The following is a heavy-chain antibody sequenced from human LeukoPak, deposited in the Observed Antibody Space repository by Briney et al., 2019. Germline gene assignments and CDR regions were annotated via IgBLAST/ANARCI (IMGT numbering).Heavy chain of an antibody. D-gene: IGHD1-26*01. CDR2: ISSSSSYI. CDR1: GFTFSSYS. J-gene: IGHJ4*02. V-gene: IGHV3-21*04. Sequence: GGSLRLSCAASGFTFSSYSMNWVRQAPGKGLEWVSSISSSSSYIYYADSVKGRFTISRDNSKNTLYLQMNSLRAEDTAVYYCAREGISGSYYVRYFDYWGQGTLVTVSS. CDR3: AREGISGSYYVRYFDY.